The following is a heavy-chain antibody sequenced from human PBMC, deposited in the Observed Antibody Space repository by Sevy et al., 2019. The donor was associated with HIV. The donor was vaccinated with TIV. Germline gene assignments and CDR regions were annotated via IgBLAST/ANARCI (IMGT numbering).Heavy chain of an antibody. CDR2: ITGPAYGT. D-gene: IGHD2-8*01. CDR3: AKALNPALESMLQVNLPTLKGFDV. J-gene: IGHJ3*01. V-gene: IGHV3-23*01. CDR1: GFTFNTHA. Sequence: GGSLRLSCAASGFTFNTHAMTWVRQAPGKGLEWVSTITGPAYGTHYADSVKGRFTISRDNSKNVLYLQMNSLRADDTAFYYCAKALNPALESMLQVNLPTLKGFDVWGQWTMVTVSS.